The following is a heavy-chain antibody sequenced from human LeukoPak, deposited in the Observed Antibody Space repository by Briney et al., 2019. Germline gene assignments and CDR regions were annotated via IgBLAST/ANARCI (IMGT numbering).Heavy chain of an antibody. J-gene: IGHJ4*02. V-gene: IGHV3-73*01. CDR3: TRGDITHFDY. D-gene: IGHD2-15*01. Sequence: GGSLRLSCAASGFTFSDSAMHWVRQASGKGMEWVGRIRSKVYSYATMYAASVKGRFTTPRDDSKNTAYLQLNSLKTEDTAVYYCTRGDITHFDYWGQGNLVTVSS. CDR1: GFTFSDSA. CDR2: IRSKVYSYAT.